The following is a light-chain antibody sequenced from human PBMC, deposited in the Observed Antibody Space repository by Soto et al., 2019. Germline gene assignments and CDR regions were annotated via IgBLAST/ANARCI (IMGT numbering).Light chain of an antibody. J-gene: IGKJ1*01. CDR2: GAS. CDR1: QGIRSD. Sequence: IQMTQSPSSLSASVGDRVTITCRASQGIRSDLGWYQQKPGQAPKLLIYGASRLQSGVPSRFSGSGSGTDFTLTITGLQPEDFGTYYCLQDYNYPRTFGQGTKVEIK. V-gene: IGKV1-6*01. CDR3: LQDYNYPRT.